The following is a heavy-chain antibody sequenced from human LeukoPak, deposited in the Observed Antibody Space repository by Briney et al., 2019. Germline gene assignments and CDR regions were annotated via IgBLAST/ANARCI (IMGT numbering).Heavy chain of an antibody. CDR1: GGSISSYY. Sequence: SETLSLTCTVSGGSISSYYWSWIRQPPGKGLEWIGYIYYSGSTNYNPSLKSRVTISVDTSKNQFSLKLSSVTAADTAVYYCARDSTGYSSGWNYYYYMDVWGKGTTVTVSS. J-gene: IGHJ6*03. CDR2: IYYSGST. D-gene: IGHD6-19*01. V-gene: IGHV4-59*01. CDR3: ARDSTGYSSGWNYYYYMDV.